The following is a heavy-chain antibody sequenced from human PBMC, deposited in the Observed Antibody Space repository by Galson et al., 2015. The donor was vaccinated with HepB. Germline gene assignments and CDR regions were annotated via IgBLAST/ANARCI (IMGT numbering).Heavy chain of an antibody. J-gene: IGHJ4*02. V-gene: IGHV3-21*01. CDR2: ISSSSSYI. D-gene: IGHD3-22*01. Sequence: SLRLSCAASGFTFSSYSMNWVRQAPGKGLEWVSSISSSSSYIYYADSVKGRFTISRDNAKNSLYLQMNSLRAEDTAVYYCARGSGYYDSSGYFWDYFDYWGQGTLVTVSS. CDR1: GFTFSSYS. CDR3: ARGSGYYDSSGYFWDYFDY.